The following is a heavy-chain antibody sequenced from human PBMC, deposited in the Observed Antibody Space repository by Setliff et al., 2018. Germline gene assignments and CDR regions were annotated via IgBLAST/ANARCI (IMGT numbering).Heavy chain of an antibody. J-gene: IGHJ5*01. CDR3: ARDRSILLRGVVHHNWFDS. V-gene: IGHV3-21*01. D-gene: IGHD3-10*01. CDR2: ISGGGRYT. Sequence: GGSLRLSCIASGFTFSSYSMNWVRQAPGKGLEWVSSISGGGRYTYSADSVRGRFTISRDNAKNSLYVLMNNLRAEDTAVYYCARDRSILLRGVVHHNWFDSWGQGNLVTVSS. CDR1: GFTFSSYS.